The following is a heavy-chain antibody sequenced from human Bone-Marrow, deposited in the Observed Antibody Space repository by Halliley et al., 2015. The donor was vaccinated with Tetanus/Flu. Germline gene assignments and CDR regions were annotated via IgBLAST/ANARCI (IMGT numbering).Heavy chain of an antibody. CDR3: ARDSGAERYYLDF. Sequence: SLRLSCAASGFTFSSYWMSWVRQAPGKGLEWVANIKQDGSEKYYVDSVKGRFTISRDNAKNSLYLQMNSLRAEDTALYYCARDSGAERYYLDFWGQGILVTVSS. CDR1: GFTFSSYW. J-gene: IGHJ4*02. D-gene: IGHD3-10*01. CDR2: IKQDGSEK. V-gene: IGHV3-7*01.